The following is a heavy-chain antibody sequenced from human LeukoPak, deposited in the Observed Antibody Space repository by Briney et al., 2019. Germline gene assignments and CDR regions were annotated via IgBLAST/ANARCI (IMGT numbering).Heavy chain of an antibody. V-gene: IGHV4-31*03. CDR3: ARESVAAAVRLLDP. D-gene: IGHD6-13*01. J-gene: IGHJ5*02. CDR1: GGSISSGGYY. Sequence: SETLSLTCTVSGGSISSGGYYWSWIRQHPGKGLEWIGYIYYSGSTYYNPSLKSRVTISVDTSKNQFSLKLSSVTAADTAVYYCARESVAAAVRLLDPWGQETLVTVSS. CDR2: IYYSGST.